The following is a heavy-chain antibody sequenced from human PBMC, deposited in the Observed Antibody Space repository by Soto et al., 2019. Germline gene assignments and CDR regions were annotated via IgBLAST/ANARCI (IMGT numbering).Heavy chain of an antibody. D-gene: IGHD6-19*01. CDR2: ISGSGGST. J-gene: IGHJ4*02. CDR3: AKADTWDSSGWDHFDY. V-gene: IGHV3-23*01. CDR1: GFTFSSYA. Sequence: EVQLLESGGGLVQPGGSLRLSCAASGFTFSSYAMSWVRQAPGKGLELVSAISGSGGSTYYADSVKGRFTLSRDNPKNTLYMQMNSLRAEYTAVYYCAKADTWDSSGWDHFDYWGQGTLVTVSS.